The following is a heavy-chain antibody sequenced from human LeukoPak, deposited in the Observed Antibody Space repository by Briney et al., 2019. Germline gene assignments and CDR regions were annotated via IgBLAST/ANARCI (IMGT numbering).Heavy chain of an antibody. CDR2: INSDGSSI. J-gene: IGHJ4*02. CDR1: GFTFSSYW. V-gene: IGHV3-74*01. Sequence: GGSLRLSCAASGFTFSSYWMHWVRQAPGKGLVWVSRINSDGSSISYADSVKGRFTISRDNAKNTLYLQMNSLRAEDTAVYYCARDPGGSYPFDYWGQGTLVTVSS. D-gene: IGHD1-26*01. CDR3: ARDPGGSYPFDY.